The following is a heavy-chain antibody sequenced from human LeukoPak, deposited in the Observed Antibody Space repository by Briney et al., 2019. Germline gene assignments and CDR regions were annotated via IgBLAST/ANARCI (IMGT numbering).Heavy chain of an antibody. CDR1: GDSLSSSSYY. Sequence: SETLSLTCTVSGDSLSSSSYYWGWTRHPPGRGLEWSGSIYYSASTYYNPSLKSRVTISVDTSKNQFSLKLSSVTAADTAVYYCATGSYYYYYMDVWGKGTTVTVPS. D-gene: IGHD1-14*01. J-gene: IGHJ6*03. CDR2: IYYSAST. V-gene: IGHV4-39*07. CDR3: ATGSYYYYYMDV.